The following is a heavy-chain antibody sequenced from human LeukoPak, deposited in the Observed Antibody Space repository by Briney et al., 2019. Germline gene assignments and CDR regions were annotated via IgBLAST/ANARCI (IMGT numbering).Heavy chain of an antibody. CDR1: GFTVSTGW. J-gene: IGHJ4*02. CDR2: IKHDASET. V-gene: IGHV3-7*01. CDR3: ARPRVADS. Sequence: VGSLRLSPADSGFTVSTGWRRGVGGAPGKGMEWVANIKHDASETNYVDSVKGRFTISRDNAKNALYLQMNSLRAEDTAVYYCARPRVADSWGQGTLVTVSS.